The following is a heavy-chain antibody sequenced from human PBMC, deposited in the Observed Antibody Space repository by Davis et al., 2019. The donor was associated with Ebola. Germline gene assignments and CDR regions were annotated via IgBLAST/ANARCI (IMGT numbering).Heavy chain of an antibody. CDR3: ARVRGYCSNVNCPAYGMDV. CDR1: GGTFSSYS. Sequence: SVKVSCKAPGGTFSSYSIIWVRQAPGQGLEWMGGFIPIYGAPNYAQKFQGRVTITADESTSTVYMELSSLRSENTAVYYCARVRGYCSNVNCPAYGMDVWGQGTTVTVSS. CDR2: FIPIYGAP. D-gene: IGHD2-8*01. J-gene: IGHJ6*02. V-gene: IGHV1-69*13.